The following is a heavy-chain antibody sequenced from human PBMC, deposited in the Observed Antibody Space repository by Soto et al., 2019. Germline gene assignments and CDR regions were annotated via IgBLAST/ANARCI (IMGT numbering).Heavy chain of an antibody. CDR1: GFTFSSYA. Sequence: QAGGSLRLSXAASGFTFSSYAMHWVRQAPGKGLEWVAVISYDGSNKYYADSVRGRFTISRDNAKNSLYLQMNSLRAEDTAVYYCARGFYGMDVWGQGTTVTVSS. J-gene: IGHJ6*02. V-gene: IGHV3-30-3*01. CDR3: ARGFYGMDV. CDR2: ISYDGSNK.